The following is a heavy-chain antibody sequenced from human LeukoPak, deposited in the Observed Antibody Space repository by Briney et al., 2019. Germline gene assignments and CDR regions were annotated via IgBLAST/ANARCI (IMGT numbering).Heavy chain of an antibody. CDR1: GGSIRSYD. CDR3: ARAVAAAGTFDY. Sequence: SETLSLTCTVSGGSIRSYDCTWIRQPPGKGLEWIGYIYYSGSTNYKPSLKSRVNISVDTSKNQFSLKLSSVTAADTAVYYCARAVAAAGTFDYWGQGTLVTVSS. CDR2: IYYSGST. J-gene: IGHJ4*02. D-gene: IGHD6-13*01. V-gene: IGHV4-59*08.